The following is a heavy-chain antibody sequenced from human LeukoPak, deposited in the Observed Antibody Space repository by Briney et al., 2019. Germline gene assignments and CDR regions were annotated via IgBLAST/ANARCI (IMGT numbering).Heavy chain of an antibody. V-gene: IGHV3-21*01. CDR3: ARDAAYGYDRFDY. D-gene: IGHD5-18*01. CDR2: ITRSNYI. J-gene: IGHJ4*02. CDR1: GFTFSSYS. Sequence: GGSLRLSCAASGFTFSSYSMNWVRQAPGKGLEWVSSITRSNYIYYADSVKGRFTISRDNAKNSLYLQMNSLRVEDTAVYYCARDAAYGYDRFDYWGQGTQVTVSS.